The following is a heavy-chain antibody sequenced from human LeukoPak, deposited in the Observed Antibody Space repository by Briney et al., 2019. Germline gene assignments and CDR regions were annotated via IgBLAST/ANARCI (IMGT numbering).Heavy chain of an antibody. D-gene: IGHD3-22*01. Sequence: GGSLRLSCAASGFTVSSNYMNWVRQAPGKGLEWVSVIYSGGSTYYADSVKGRFTISRDNSKNTLYLQMNSLRAEDTAVYYCAKESYDSSGLIDYWGQGTLVTVSS. CDR1: GFTVSSNY. V-gene: IGHV3-53*01. CDR3: AKESYDSSGLIDY. CDR2: IYSGGST. J-gene: IGHJ4*02.